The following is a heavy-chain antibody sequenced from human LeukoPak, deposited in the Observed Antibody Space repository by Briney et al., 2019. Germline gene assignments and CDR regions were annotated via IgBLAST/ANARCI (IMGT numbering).Heavy chain of an antibody. CDR3: ARGRVSSSTWYSTYYYYFYMDV. D-gene: IGHD1-1*01. CDR2: VDHTGST. Sequence: SETLSLTCTVSGGSISSYYWAWIRQPPGKGLEWIGYVDHTGSTNFNPSLNGRVSISRDTTNNLFSLRLRSVTAADTAVYFCARGRVSSSTWYSTYYYYFYMDVWGKGTTVTVSS. J-gene: IGHJ6*03. CDR1: GGSISSYY. V-gene: IGHV4-59*01.